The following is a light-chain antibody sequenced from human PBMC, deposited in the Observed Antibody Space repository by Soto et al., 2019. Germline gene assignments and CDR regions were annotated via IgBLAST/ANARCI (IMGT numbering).Light chain of an antibody. CDR3: HQYGSSPWT. Sequence: EIILTQSPASLSVSPGERATLSCRASQSVNNNLAWYQQKPGQAPRLLIYGASTRATGIPGRFRGSGSGTEFTLTITRLESEDFAVYSCHQYGSSPWTFGQGTKVEIK. V-gene: IGKV3-15*01. J-gene: IGKJ1*01. CDR2: GAS. CDR1: QSVNNN.